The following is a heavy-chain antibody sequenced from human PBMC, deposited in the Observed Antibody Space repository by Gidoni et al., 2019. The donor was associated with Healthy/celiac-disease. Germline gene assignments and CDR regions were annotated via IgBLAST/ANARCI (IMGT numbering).Heavy chain of an antibody. V-gene: IGHV3-66*01. Sequence: EVQLVESGGGLVQPGGSLGLSCAASGFTAIRTYMGWVRQAPGKGLGWVSVIYSGGSTKYADSVKCRFTISRDNSKNTLYLQMNRRRAEDTAVYYCARDGIAAAGPPLGYFDLWGRGTLVTVSS. CDR1: GFTAIRTY. CDR3: ARDGIAAAGPPLGYFDL. J-gene: IGHJ2*01. CDR2: IYSGGST. D-gene: IGHD6-13*01.